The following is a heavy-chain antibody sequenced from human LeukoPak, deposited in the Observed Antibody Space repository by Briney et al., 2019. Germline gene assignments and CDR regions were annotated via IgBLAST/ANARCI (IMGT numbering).Heavy chain of an antibody. CDR1: GGSISTTMYY. CDR3: ARVISSSWSGGFDY. CDR2: IYYSGST. J-gene: IGHJ4*02. D-gene: IGHD6-13*01. V-gene: IGHV4-39*07. Sequence: SETLSVTCTVSGGSISTTMYYWGCISHPPRKWLEWIGSIYYSGSTYYNPSLKSRVTISVDTSKNQFSLKLSSVTAADTAVYYCARVISSSWSGGFDYWGQGTLVTVSS.